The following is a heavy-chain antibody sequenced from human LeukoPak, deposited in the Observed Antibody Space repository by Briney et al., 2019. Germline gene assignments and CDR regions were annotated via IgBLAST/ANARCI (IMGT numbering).Heavy chain of an antibody. CDR1: GFTFSSYE. Sequence: GGSLRLSCAASGFTFSSYEMNWVRQAPGKGLEWVSAISGSGGSTYYADSVKGRFTISRDNSKNTLYLQMNSLKTEDTAVYYCTTDGIVGATTGAFDIWGQGTMVTVSS. CDR2: ISGSGGST. CDR3: TTDGIVGATTGAFDI. V-gene: IGHV3-23*01. J-gene: IGHJ3*02. D-gene: IGHD1-26*01.